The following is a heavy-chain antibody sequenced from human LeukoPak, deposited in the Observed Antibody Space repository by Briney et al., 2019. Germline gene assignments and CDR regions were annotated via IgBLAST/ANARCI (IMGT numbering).Heavy chain of an antibody. J-gene: IGHJ4*02. CDR1: GFTFSSYA. CDR3: AKEASYSYGHY. V-gene: IGHV3-23*01. D-gene: IGHD5-18*01. Sequence: GGSLRLSCAASGFTFSSYAMSCVRQAPGKGLEWVSAISGSGSRTYYADSVKGRFTISRDNSKNTLHLQMNSLRAEDTAVYYCAKEASYSYGHYWGQGTLVTVSS. CDR2: ISGSGSRT.